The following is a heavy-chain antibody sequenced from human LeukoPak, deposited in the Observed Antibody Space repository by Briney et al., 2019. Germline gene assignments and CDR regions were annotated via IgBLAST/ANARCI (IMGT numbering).Heavy chain of an antibody. CDR3: ARALSRRYSGYDWALDY. J-gene: IGHJ4*02. V-gene: IGHV3-48*04. CDR1: GFTFSSYS. Sequence: PGGSLRLSCAASGFTFSSYSMNWVRQAPGKGLEWVSYISSSSSTIYYADSVKGRFTISRDNAKNSLYLQMNSLRAEDTAVYYCARALSRRYSGYDWALDYWGQGTLVTVSS. CDR2: ISSSSSTI. D-gene: IGHD5-12*01.